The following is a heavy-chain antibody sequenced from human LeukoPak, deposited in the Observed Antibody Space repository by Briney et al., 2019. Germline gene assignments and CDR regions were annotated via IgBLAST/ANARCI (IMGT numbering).Heavy chain of an antibody. J-gene: IGHJ4*02. Sequence: GASVKVSCKASGYTFTHYAVYWVRQAPGRRLEWMGWTNVANDYTESSQKFQDRFIITSDPSATTVYMELSSLRSEDTAVYYCARDDFSTYAGLNYFDYWGQGSLVTVSS. D-gene: IGHD4-11*01. CDR1: GYTFTHYA. CDR2: TNVANDYT. CDR3: ARDDFSTYAGLNYFDY. V-gene: IGHV1-3*01.